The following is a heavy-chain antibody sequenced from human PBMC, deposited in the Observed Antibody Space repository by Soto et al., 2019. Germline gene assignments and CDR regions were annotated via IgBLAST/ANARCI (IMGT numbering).Heavy chain of an antibody. CDR2: ISGSGGST. J-gene: IGHJ5*02. CDR1: GFTFSSYA. D-gene: IGHD3-3*01. Sequence: GGSLRLSCAASGFTFSSYAMSWVRQAPGKGLEWVSAISGSGGSTYYADSVKGRFTISRDNSKNTLYLQMNSLRAEDTAVYYCAKDYDFWSGYYGFDPWGQGTLVTVSS. CDR3: AKDYDFWSGYYGFDP. V-gene: IGHV3-23*01.